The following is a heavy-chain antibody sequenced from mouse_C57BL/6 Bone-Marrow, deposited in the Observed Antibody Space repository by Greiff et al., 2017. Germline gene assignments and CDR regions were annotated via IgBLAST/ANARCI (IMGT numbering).Heavy chain of an antibody. J-gene: IGHJ2*01. CDR3: ARLRRGNFDY. Sequence: EVQLVESGGGLVQPGGSLKLSCAASGFTFSDYGMAWVRQAPRTGPEWVAFISNLAYSIYYADTVPGRFTISRENAKNPLYLEMSSLRSDDTAMYYCARLRRGNFDYWGQGTTLTVSS. V-gene: IGHV5-15*01. CDR2: ISNLAYSI. CDR1: GFTFSDYG.